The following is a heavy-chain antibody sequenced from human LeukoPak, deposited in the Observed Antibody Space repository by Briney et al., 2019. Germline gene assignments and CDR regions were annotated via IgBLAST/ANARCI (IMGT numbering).Heavy chain of an antibody. CDR3: ARGLRGSLSY. J-gene: IGHJ4*02. D-gene: IGHD3-16*01. CDR2: INHSGST. CDR1: GGSFSGYY. Sequence: PSETLSLTCAVYGGSFSGYYWSWIRQPPGKGLEWIGEINHSGSTNYNPSLKSRVTMSVDTSKNQFSLKLSSVTAADTAVYYCARGLRGSLSYWGQGTLVTVSS. V-gene: IGHV4-34*01.